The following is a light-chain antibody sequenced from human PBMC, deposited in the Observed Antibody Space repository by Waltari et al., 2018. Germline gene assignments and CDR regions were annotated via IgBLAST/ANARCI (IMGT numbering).Light chain of an antibody. J-gene: IGKJ1*01. Sequence: IMLTQSPGTLSFSPGESATLSCRASQSISRYLAWYQKKPGQAPRLLIYGASTRATGIPDRFSGSGSGTDFSLTISGLEPEDSAVYYCQHHFRLPATFGQGTKVEIK. V-gene: IGKV3-20*01. CDR3: QHHFRLPAT. CDR2: GAS. CDR1: QSISRY.